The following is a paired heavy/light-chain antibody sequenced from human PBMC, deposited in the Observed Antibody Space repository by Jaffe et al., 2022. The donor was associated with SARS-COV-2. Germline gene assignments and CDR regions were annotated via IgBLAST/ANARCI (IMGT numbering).Heavy chain of an antibody. CDR1: GDSINSGGYY. J-gene: IGHJ3*02. D-gene: IGHD6-13*01. CDR2: IYPSGST. CDR3: ARGGPSSTSYLVWAFDI. V-gene: IGHV4-31*03. Sequence: QVQLQESGPGLVKPSQTLSLTCTVSGDSINSGGYYWNWIRQHPEKGLEWIGHIYPSGSTDYNPSLKSRVSISEDTSKNQFSLKVDSVTAADTALYYCARGGPSSTSYLVWAFDIWGQGTKVTVSS.
Light chain of an antibody. J-gene: IGLJ1*01. Sequence: QSALTQPRSVSGSPGQSVTISCTGTSSDVGGYDYVSWYQHHPGEAPKLIIYDVNKRPSGVPDRFSGSKSGNTASLTISGLQAEDEADYFCCSFAGSYVFGTATKVTVL. CDR1: SSDVGGYDY. CDR2: DVN. CDR3: CSFAGSYV. V-gene: IGLV2-11*01.